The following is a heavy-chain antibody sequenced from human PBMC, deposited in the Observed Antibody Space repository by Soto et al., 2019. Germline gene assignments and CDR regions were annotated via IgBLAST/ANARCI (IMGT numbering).Heavy chain of an antibody. Sequence: ASVKVSCKASGYTFTSYGISWVRQAPGQGLEWMGWISAYNGNTNYAQKLQGRVTMTTDTSTSTAYMELRSLRSDDTAVYYCARTSQGRWGYCSGGSCYSSYGMDVWGQGTTVTVSS. CDR3: ARTSQGRWGYCSGGSCYSSYGMDV. CDR1: GYTFTSYG. D-gene: IGHD2-15*01. V-gene: IGHV1-18*01. J-gene: IGHJ6*02. CDR2: ISAYNGNT.